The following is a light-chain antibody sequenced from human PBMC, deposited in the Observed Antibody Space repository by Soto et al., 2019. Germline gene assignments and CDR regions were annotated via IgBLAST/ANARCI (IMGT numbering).Light chain of an antibody. V-gene: IGLV2-14*01. CDR2: EVN. J-gene: IGLJ1*01. CDR1: SSDVGGYDY. CDR3: SSYSISTAYL. Sequence: QSARARPAWVSGSPGQSITISCTGTSSDVGGYDYVSWYQLHPGKAPKLMVFEVNNRPSGVSYRFSGSKSGNTASLTISGLQAEDEADYFCSSYSISTAYLFGTGTKVTVL.